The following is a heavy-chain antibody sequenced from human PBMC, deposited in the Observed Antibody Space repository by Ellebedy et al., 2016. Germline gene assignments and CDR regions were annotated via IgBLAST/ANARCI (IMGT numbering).Heavy chain of an antibody. CDR1: GFTFTNYA. J-gene: IGHJ5*02. CDR3: AREARSISFNWFDP. CDR2: IHSDGST. V-gene: IGHV3-66*02. D-gene: IGHD3-3*02. Sequence: GGSLRLXXAASGFTFTNYAMYWVRQAPGKGLEWVSVIHSDGSTYYADSMKGRFTISRDNSKNTLYLQMNSLRAENTAVYYCAREARSISFNWFDPWGQGTLVTVSS.